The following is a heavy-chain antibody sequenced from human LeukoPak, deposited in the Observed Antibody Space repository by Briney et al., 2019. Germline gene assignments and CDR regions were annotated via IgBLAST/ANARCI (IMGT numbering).Heavy chain of an antibody. CDR3: GSSHSSSWYDW. CDR2: MYHTGST. CDR1: GDSFSRHY. Sequence: SETLSLTCTVSGDSFSRHYWSWIRQPPGKGLEWIGYMYHTGSTNYSPSLKTRVTISVDTSKNQFSLKLNSVTAADTAVYYCGSSHSSSWYDWWGQGTLVTVTS. J-gene: IGHJ4*02. V-gene: IGHV4-59*11. D-gene: IGHD6-13*01.